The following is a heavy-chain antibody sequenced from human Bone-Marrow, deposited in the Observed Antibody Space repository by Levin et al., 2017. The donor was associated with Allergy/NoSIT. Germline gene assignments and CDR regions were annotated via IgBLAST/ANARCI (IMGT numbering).Heavy chain of an antibody. CDR1: GFTFDDYA. CDR2: ISWDGGST. V-gene: IGHV3-43D*04. J-gene: IGHJ6*02. CDR3: AKGLPKDSDYYYYGMDV. Sequence: GGSLRLSCAASGFTFDDYAMHWVRQAPGKGLEWVSLISWDGGSTYYADSVKGRFTISRDNSKNSLYLQMNSLRAEDTALYYCAKGLPKDSDYYYYGMDVWGQGTTVTVSS. D-gene: IGHD2-15*01.